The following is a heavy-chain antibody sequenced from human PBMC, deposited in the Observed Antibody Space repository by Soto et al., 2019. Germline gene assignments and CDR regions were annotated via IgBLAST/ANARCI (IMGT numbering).Heavy chain of an antibody. CDR3: ARDRAPGWAYYYGMDV. D-gene: IGHD1-26*01. J-gene: IGHJ6*02. CDR1: GNTFTSYY. Sequence: ASVKVSCKASGNTFTSYYMHWVRQAPGQGLEWMGIINPSSGSTSYAQKFQGRVTMTRDTSTSTVYMELSSLRSEDTAVYYCARDRAPGWAYYYGMDVWGQGTTVNVSS. CDR2: INPSSGST. V-gene: IGHV1-46*03.